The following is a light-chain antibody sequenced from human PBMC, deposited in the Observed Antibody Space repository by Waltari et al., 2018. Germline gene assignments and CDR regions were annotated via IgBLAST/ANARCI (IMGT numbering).Light chain of an antibody. V-gene: IGLV1-47*01. CDR2: RKN. J-gene: IGLJ3*02. CDR1: SSNIGSNY. CDR3: AAWDDSLSGPV. Sequence: QSVLTQPPSASGTPGQRVTISCSGSSSNIGSNYVYWYQQLPGTAPKLLIYRKNQRPSGVPDRFSGSKSGTSASLAISGLRSEDEADYYCAAWDDSLSGPVFGGGTKLTVL.